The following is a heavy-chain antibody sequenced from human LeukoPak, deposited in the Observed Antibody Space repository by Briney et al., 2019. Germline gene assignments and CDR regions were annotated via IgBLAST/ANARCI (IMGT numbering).Heavy chain of an antibody. CDR2: ISGSGGST. J-gene: IGHJ4*02. V-gene: IGHV3-23*01. D-gene: IGHD4-11*01. CDR3: AKDSAYSNYEDYFDY. CDR1: GFTFSSYA. Sequence: GGSLRLSCAASGFTFSSYAMSWVRQAPGKGLEWVSAISGSGGSTYYADSVKGRFTISRDNSKNTLYLQMNSLRAEDTAVYYCAKDSAYSNYEDYFDYWGQGTLVTVSS.